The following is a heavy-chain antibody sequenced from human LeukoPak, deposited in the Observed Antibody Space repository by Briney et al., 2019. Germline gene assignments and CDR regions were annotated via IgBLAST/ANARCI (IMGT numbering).Heavy chain of an antibody. J-gene: IGHJ4*02. CDR1: GFTFSSYA. V-gene: IGHV3-30-3*01. Sequence: QPGRSLRLSCAASGFTFSSYAMHWVRQAPGKGLEWVAVISYDGSNKYYADSVKGRFTISRDNSKNTLYLQMNSLRAEDTAVYYCAREACPYRLCYYDSSGYSLNYYFDYWGQGTLVTVSS. CDR2: ISYDGSNK. CDR3: AREACPYRLCYYDSSGYSLNYYFDY. D-gene: IGHD3-22*01.